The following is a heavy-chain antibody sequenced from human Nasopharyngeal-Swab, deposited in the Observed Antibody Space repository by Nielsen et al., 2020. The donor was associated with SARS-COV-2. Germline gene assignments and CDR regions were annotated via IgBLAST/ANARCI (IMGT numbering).Heavy chain of an antibody. Sequence: GSLRLSCAVYGGSFSSYYCSWVRQSPGQGLEWLGEITHSAGNNYNPSLKSRVTISADMSKTQFSLKLTSVTAADTAVYYCARVWRFSEYSGSPFDLWGQGTLVIVSA. CDR3: ARVWRFSEYSGSPFDL. D-gene: IGHD3-10*01. CDR1: GGSFSSYY. CDR2: ITHSAGN. J-gene: IGHJ5*02. V-gene: IGHV4-34*01.